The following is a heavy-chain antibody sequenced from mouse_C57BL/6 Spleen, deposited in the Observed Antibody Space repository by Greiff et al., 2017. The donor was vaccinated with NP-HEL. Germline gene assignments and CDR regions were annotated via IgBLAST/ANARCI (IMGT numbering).Heavy chain of an antibody. CDR2: INPNNGGT. Sequence: VQLQQSGPELVKPGASVKIPCKASGYTFTDYNMDWVKQSHGKSLEWIGDINPNNGGTIYNQKFKGKATLTVDKSSSTAYMERRSLTSDDTAVYYCARSHYYGSSYYAMDYWGQGTSVTVSS. J-gene: IGHJ4*01. D-gene: IGHD1-1*01. V-gene: IGHV1-18*01. CDR3: ARSHYYGSSYYAMDY. CDR1: GYTFTDYN.